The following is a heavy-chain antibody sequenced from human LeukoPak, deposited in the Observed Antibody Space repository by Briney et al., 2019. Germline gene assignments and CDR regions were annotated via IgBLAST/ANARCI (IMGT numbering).Heavy chain of an antibody. CDR2: IYYSGST. J-gene: IGHJ6*02. Sequence: SETLSLTCTVSGGSISSYYWSWIRQPPGKGLEWIGYIYYSGSTNHNPSLKSRVTISVDTSKNQFSLKLSSVTAADTAVYYCARGEQLIKKDYYYYGMDVWGQGTTVTVSS. CDR1: GGSISSYY. D-gene: IGHD6-13*01. CDR3: ARGEQLIKKDYYYYGMDV. V-gene: IGHV4-59*01.